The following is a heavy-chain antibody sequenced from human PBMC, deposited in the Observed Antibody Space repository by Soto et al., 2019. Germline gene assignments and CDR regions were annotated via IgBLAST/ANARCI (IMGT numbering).Heavy chain of an antibody. D-gene: IGHD3-3*01. J-gene: IGHJ4*02. CDR2: STSSGDTP. Sequence: EVQLVESGGGLVRPGGTLRLSCSASGFAFRDSTMHWVRQAPGRGLEQLGTSTSSGDTPYYADSVKVRFTISRDKSLSTLYVPIIRPQPEDTCVYSCVKNWSHGPAPDYWGQGALCTVAS. CDR3: VKNWSHGPAPDY. V-gene: IGHV3-64*05. CDR1: GFAFRDST.